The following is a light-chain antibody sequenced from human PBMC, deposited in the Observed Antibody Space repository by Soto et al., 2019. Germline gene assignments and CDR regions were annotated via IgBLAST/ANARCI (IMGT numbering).Light chain of an antibody. Sequence: EIVMTQSPLSLPVTPGEPASISCRSSQSLLHSNGYNYLDWYLQKPGQSPQLLIYLGSNRDSGVPDRFSGSGSGTDFTLKISRVEAEDVGVYYCRQALQTPLTFGGGTKVEIK. CDR1: QSLLHSNGYNY. J-gene: IGKJ4*01. CDR3: RQALQTPLT. V-gene: IGKV2-28*01. CDR2: LGS.